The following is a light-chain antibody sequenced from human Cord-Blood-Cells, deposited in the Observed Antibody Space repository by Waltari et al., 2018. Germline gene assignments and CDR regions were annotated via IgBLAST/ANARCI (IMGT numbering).Light chain of an antibody. CDR3: QQYYSTPT. V-gene: IGKV4-1*01. Sequence: DIVMTQSPDSLAVSLGERATINCKSSQSVLYSSNNKNYLAWYQQQPGQPPKLLIYWASTRESRVPDRFSGSGSGTDFTLTISSLQAEDVAVYYCQQYYSTPTFGGGTKVEIK. CDR1: QSVLYSSNNKNY. CDR2: WAS. J-gene: IGKJ4*01.